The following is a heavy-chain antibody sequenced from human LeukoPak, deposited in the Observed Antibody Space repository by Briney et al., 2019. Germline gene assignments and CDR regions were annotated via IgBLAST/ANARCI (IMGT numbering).Heavy chain of an antibody. D-gene: IGHD6-13*01. J-gene: IGHJ5*02. CDR2: INPSGGST. CDR1: GYTFTSYY. Sequence: ASVNVSCKASGYTFTSYYMHWVRQAPGQGLEWMGIINPSGGSTSYAQKFQGRVTMTRDTSTSTVYMELSSLRSEDTAVYYCARGGSNRIAAAGIWFDPWGQGTLVTVSS. V-gene: IGHV1-46*01. CDR3: ARGGSNRIAAAGIWFDP.